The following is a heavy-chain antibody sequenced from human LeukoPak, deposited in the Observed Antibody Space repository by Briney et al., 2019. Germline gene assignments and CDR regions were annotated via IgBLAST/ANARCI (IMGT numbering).Heavy chain of an antibody. CDR3: ASQKGRIAVAVDY. D-gene: IGHD6-19*01. CDR1: GFTFSSYE. CDR2: ISSSGSTT. V-gene: IGHV3-48*03. Sequence: PGGSLRLSCAASGFTFSSYEMNWVRQAPGKGLEWVPYISSSGSTTYYAASVKGRFTISRDNAKNSLYLQMNSLRVEDTAVYYCASQKGRIAVAVDYWGQGTLVTVSS. J-gene: IGHJ4*02.